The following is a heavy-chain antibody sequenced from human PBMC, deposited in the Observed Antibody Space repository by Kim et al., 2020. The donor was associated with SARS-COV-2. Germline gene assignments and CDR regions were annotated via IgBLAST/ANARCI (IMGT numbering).Heavy chain of an antibody. Sequence: GGSLRLSCAASGFTFSSYAMSWVRQAPGKGLEWVSAISGSGGSTYYADSVKGRFTISRDNSKNTLYLQMNSLRAEDTAVYYCARLQETTGDGFGDFDYWGQGTLVTVSS. V-gene: IGHV3-23*01. CDR2: ISGSGGST. J-gene: IGHJ4*02. D-gene: IGHD7-27*01. CDR3: ARLQETTGDGFGDFDY. CDR1: GFTFSSYA.